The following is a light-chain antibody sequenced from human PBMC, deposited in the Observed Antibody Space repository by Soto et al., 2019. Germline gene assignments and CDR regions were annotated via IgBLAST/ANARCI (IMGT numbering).Light chain of an antibody. CDR1: SSDVGSYKF. CDR3: CSYSGSSTLV. CDR2: EGS. V-gene: IGLV2-23*01. J-gene: IGLJ2*01. Sequence: QSALTQHASVSGSPGQSITISCTGTSSDVGSYKFVSWYQQHPGKAPKLMIYEGSKRPSGVSNRFSGSKSGNTASLTISGLEAEDEADYYCCSYSGSSTLVFGGGTKLTVL.